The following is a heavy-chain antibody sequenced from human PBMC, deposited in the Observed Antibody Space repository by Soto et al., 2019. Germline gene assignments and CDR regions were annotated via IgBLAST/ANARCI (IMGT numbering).Heavy chain of an antibody. CDR3: ARGYSGYSSNGMAV. CDR1: GFTFRTYW. D-gene: IGHD5-12*01. Sequence: PGGPLSLSCAASGFTFRTYWMHWLRRGPEKGLVWVSCIKSDGSSRSYGDSVKGRFTICRDSAKTTRYLQLNSLRAEGSGGFFCARGYSGYSSNGMAVWGQGTTVTVSS. CDR2: IKSDGSSR. J-gene: IGHJ6*02. V-gene: IGHV3-74*01.